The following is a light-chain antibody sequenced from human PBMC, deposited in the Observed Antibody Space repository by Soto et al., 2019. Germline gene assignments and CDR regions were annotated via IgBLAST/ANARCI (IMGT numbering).Light chain of an antibody. Sequence: DIQMTQSPSTLSASVGDRVTLSCRASQSISSWLAWYQQKPGEAPKLLIYKASSLESGVPSRFSGSGSGTEFSLTISSLQPDDFATYFCQQYDSYRTFGQGTKVDI. J-gene: IGKJ1*01. V-gene: IGKV1-5*03. CDR3: QQYDSYRT. CDR1: QSISSW. CDR2: KAS.